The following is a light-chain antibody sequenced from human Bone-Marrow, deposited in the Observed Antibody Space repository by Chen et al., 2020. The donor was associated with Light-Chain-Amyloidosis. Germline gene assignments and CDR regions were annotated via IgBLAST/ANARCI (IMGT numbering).Light chain of an antibody. CDR1: DLPTKY. Sequence: SYELTQPPSVSVSPGQTARINCSGDDLPTKYAYWYQQKPGQDPVLVIHRDTERPSGISERFSGSSSGTTATLTISGVQAEDEADYHCQSADSSGTYEVIFGGGTKLTVL. J-gene: IGLJ2*01. V-gene: IGLV3-25*03. CDR2: RDT. CDR3: QSADSSGTYEVI.